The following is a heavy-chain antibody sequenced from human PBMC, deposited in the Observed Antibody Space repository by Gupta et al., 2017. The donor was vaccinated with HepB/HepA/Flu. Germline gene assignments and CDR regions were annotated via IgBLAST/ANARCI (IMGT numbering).Heavy chain of an antibody. V-gene: IGHV5-51*01. D-gene: IGHD7-27*01. Sequence: DVHLVQSGVEVKNPGESLKISCKASGYSFNNYWIGWVRQMPGKGLEWMGIIYPGDSDTRYSPSFQGQVTISVDRSISTAYLQWTSLKASDTAIYYCARRPGSLNWFDPWGQGTLVIVSS. CDR2: IYPGDSDT. CDR3: ARRPGSLNWFDP. CDR1: GYSFNNYW. J-gene: IGHJ5*02.